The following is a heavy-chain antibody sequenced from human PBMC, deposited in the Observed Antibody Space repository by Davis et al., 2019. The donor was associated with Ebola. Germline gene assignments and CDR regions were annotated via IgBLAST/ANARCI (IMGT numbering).Heavy chain of an antibody. D-gene: IGHD3-16*01. CDR2: MFSRGGT. J-gene: IGHJ6*04. Sequence: GESLKISCVASGLTVRSNDMSWVRQAPGKGLEWVSVMFSRGGTTDADSVKGRFTISRDNSKDTLYLQMNSLRVEDTAVYYCAREGGGYSYYGMDVWGKGTTVTVSS. CDR3: AREGGGYSYYGMDV. CDR1: GLTVRSND. V-gene: IGHV3-53*01.